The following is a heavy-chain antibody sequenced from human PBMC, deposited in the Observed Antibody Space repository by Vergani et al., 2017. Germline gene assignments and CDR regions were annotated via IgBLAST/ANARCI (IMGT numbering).Heavy chain of an antibody. CDR1: GFTFSSYG. J-gene: IGHJ6*02. CDR3: AKEGAEVPSYGMDV. CDR2: IRYDGSND. Sequence: QVQLVESGGGVVQPGGSLRLSCAASGFTFSSYGMHWVRQAPGKGLEWVAFIRYDGSNDYYADSVKGRFTISRENSKNTLYLQMNSLRAEDTAVYYCAKEGAEVPSYGMDVWGQGTTVTVSS. V-gene: IGHV3-30*02. D-gene: IGHD1-1*01.